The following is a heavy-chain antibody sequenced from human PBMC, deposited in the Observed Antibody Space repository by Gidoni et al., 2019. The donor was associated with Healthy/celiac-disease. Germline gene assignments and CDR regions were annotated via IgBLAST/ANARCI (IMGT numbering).Heavy chain of an antibody. CDR2: IYHCGST. Sequence: QVQLQESGPGLVTPSGTLSLTCAVPGGPISSSNWWSWVRQPPGKGLEWIGEIYHCGSTNYNPSLKSRVTISVDKSKNQFSLKLSSVTAADTAVYYCARERSDYGGNSEWNYWGQGTLVTVSS. D-gene: IGHD4-17*01. CDR1: GGPISSSNW. V-gene: IGHV4-4*02. CDR3: ARERSDYGGNSEWNY. J-gene: IGHJ4*02.